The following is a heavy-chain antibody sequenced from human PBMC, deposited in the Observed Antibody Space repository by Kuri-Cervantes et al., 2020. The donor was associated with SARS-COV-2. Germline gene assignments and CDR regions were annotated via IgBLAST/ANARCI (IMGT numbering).Heavy chain of an antibody. CDR1: GFTFSNYE. D-gene: IGHD1-26*01. J-gene: IGHJ4*02. CDR3: ARGRVGATPGRFVGFDY. Sequence: SQTLSLTCEASGFTFSNYEMHWVRQAPGKGLEWIGEINHSGSINYNPSLKSRVTISVDTSKNQFPLKLSSVTAADTAVYYCARGRVGATPGRFVGFDYWGQGTLVTVSS. V-gene: IGHV4-34*01. CDR2: INHSGSI.